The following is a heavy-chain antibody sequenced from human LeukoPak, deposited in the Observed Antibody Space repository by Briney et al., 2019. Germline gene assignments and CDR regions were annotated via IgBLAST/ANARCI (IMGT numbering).Heavy chain of an antibody. V-gene: IGHV5-51*01. CDR1: GYSFTSYW. J-gene: IGHJ4*02. D-gene: IGHD3-9*01. Sequence: GESLKISCKGSGYSFTSYWIGWVRQMPGKGLEWMGIIYPGDSDTRYSPSFQGQVTISADKSISTAYLQWSSLKASDTAMYYCARLPLTYDILTGIYYFDYWGQGTLVTVSS. CDR3: ARLPLTYDILTGIYYFDY. CDR2: IYPGDSDT.